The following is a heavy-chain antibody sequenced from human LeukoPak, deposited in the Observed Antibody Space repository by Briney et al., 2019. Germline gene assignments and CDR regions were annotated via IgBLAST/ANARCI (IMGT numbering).Heavy chain of an antibody. V-gene: IGHV4-34*01. CDR3: ASLTVAGSDDAFDI. CDR1: GGSFSGYY. J-gene: IGHJ3*02. Sequence: SETLSLTCAVYGGSFSGYYWSWIRQPPGKGLEWIGEINHSGSTNYNPSLKSRVTISVDTSKNQFSLKLSSVTAADTAVYYCASLTVAGSDDAFDIWGQGTMVTVSS. D-gene: IGHD6-13*01. CDR2: INHSGST.